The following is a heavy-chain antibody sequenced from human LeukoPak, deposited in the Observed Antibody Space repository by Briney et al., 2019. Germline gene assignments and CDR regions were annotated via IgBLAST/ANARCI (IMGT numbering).Heavy chain of an antibody. D-gene: IGHD4-17*01. CDR1: GVSISSYY. CDR2: IYYSGST. J-gene: IGHJ6*03. Sequence: PSETLSLTCTVSGVSISSYYWSWIRQPPGKGLEWIGYIYYSGSTNYNPSLKSRVTISVDTSKNQFSLKLSPVTAADTAVYYCARVGYGDYSRSYYYYMDVWGKGTTVTVSS. CDR3: ARVGYGDYSRSYYYYMDV. V-gene: IGHV4-59*01.